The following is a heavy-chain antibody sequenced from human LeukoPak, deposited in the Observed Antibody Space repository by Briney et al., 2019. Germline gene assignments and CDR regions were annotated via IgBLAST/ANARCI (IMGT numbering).Heavy chain of an antibody. D-gene: IGHD5-18*01. CDR2: ISDSGSFI. CDR3: ARDPQLRGYSYGWGYYFDY. Sequence: GGSLRLSCAASGFTFSDYYMSWIRQAPGKGLEWLSYISDSGSFIKYADSVKGRFTVSRDNTKNSLYLQMNSLRAEDTAVYYCARDPQLRGYSYGWGYYFDYWGQGTLVTVSS. J-gene: IGHJ4*02. CDR1: GFTFSDYY. V-gene: IGHV3-11*04.